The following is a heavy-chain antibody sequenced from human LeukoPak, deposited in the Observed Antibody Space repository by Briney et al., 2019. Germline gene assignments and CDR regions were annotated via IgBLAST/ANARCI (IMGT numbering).Heavy chain of an antibody. CDR1: GFTFGTYS. Sequence: GGSLRLSCSASGFTFGTYSMRWVRQAPGKGLQYVSAISSDGRSTYYADSVKGRFTISRDNSKNTLYLQMSSLRAEDTAVYYCVSSDWAFDYWGQGTLVTVSS. CDR3: VSSDWAFDY. CDR2: ISSDGRST. D-gene: IGHD6-19*01. J-gene: IGHJ4*02. V-gene: IGHV3-64D*06.